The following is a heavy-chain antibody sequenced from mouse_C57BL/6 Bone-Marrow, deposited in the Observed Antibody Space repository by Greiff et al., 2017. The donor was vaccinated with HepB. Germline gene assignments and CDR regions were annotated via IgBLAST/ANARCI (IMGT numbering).Heavy chain of an antibody. V-gene: IGHV1-62-2*01. D-gene: IGHD2-4*01. CDR2: FYPGSGSI. CDR1: GYTFTEYT. Sequence: VQLQQSGAELVKPGASVKLSCKASGYTFTEYTIHWVKQRSGQGLEWIGWFYPGSGSIKYNQKFKDKATLTADKSSSTAYMQLSSLTSEDSAVYYCARLGLRAWFAYWGQGTLVTVSA. J-gene: IGHJ3*01. CDR3: ARLGLRAWFAY.